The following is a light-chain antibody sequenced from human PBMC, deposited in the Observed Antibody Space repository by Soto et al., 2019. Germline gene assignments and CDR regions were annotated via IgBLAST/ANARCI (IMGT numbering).Light chain of an antibody. V-gene: IGKV1-5*03. J-gene: IGKJ2*03. CDR2: KTS. CDR1: QTINNW. CDR3: QQYSSYSLYS. Sequence: DIQMTQSPSTLPASVGDRVTITCRASQTINNWLAWFQQKPGEAPKVLIYKTSTLQSGVPSRFSGSGSGTEFTLTISCLQPDDFATYYCQQYSSYSLYSFGQGTKVEIK.